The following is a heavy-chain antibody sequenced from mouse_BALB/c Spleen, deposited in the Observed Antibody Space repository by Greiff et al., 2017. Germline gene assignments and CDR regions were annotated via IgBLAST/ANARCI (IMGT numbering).Heavy chain of an antibody. J-gene: IGHJ4*01. CDR3: TRDYGSSYNGAMDY. V-gene: IGHV1-69*02. CDR2: IYPSDSYT. CDR1: GYTFTSYW. D-gene: IGHD1-1*01. Sequence: QVQLQQPGAELVRPGASVKLSCKASGYTFTSYWINWVKQRPGQGLEWIGNIYPSDSYTNYNQKFKDKATLTVDKSSSTAYMQLSSPTSEDSAVYYCTRDYGSSYNGAMDYWGQGTSVTVSS.